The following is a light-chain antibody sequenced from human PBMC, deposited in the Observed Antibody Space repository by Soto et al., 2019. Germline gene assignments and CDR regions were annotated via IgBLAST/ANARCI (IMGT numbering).Light chain of an antibody. J-gene: IGKJ4*01. V-gene: IGKV3D-15*01. CDR2: DAS. CDR1: QSVGSK. Sequence: EIVMTQSPPTLSVSPGERATLSCRASQSVGSKLAWYQQRPGQAPRLLIYDASNRATDIPARFSGSESGTEFSLTISSLQSEDFAVYSCQQYGDWPGAFGGGTKVEIK. CDR3: QQYGDWPGA.